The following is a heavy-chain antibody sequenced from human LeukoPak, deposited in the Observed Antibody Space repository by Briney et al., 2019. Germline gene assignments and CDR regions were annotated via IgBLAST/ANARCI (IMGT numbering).Heavy chain of an antibody. CDR3: AKDFFRSSSFGLDGAFDI. D-gene: IGHD6-13*01. CDR2: INSDGSST. CDR1: GFTFSSYW. V-gene: IGHV3-74*01. J-gene: IGHJ3*02. Sequence: GGSLRLSCAASGFTFSSYWMHWVRQAPGKGLVWVSRINSDGSSTNYADSVKGRFTISRDNAKNTLYLQMNSLRAEDTAVYYCAKDFFRSSSFGLDGAFDIWGQGTMVTVSS.